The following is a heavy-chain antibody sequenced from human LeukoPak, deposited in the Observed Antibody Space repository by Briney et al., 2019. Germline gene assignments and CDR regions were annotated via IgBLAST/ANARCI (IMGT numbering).Heavy chain of an antibody. V-gene: IGHV4-34*01. CDR3: ARRATFGGVIGY. CDR2: INHSGST. J-gene: IGHJ4*02. Sequence: SETLSLTCAVYGGSFSGYYWSWIRQPPGKGLEGIGEINHSGSTNYNPSLKSRVTISVDTSKNQFSLKLSSVTAGDTAVYYCARRATFGGVIGYWGQGTLVTVSS. D-gene: IGHD3-16*01. CDR1: GGSFSGYY.